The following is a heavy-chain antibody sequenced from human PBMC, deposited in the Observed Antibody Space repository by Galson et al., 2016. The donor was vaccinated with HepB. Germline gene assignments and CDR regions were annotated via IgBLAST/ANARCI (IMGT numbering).Heavy chain of an antibody. J-gene: IGHJ2*01. CDR1: GFSLSNYD. D-gene: IGHD2-21*01. V-gene: IGHV3-23*01. CDR3: AKSRDYWYFDL. CDR2: FGFIGGGT. Sequence: SLRLSCAASGFSLSNYDMTWLRQAPGKGLEWVSSFGFIGGGTTYADSVKGRFSISRDTSTNTPFLQMNSLRAEDTALYYCAKSRDYWYFDLWGRGTLVTVSS.